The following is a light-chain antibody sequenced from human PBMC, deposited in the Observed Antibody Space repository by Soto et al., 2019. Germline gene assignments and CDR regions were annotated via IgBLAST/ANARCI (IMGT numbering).Light chain of an antibody. CDR3: QHWTDYSWT. CDR1: QSLTMW. V-gene: IGKV1-5*03. J-gene: IGKJ1*01. Sequence: DIHMTQSPSTLSASVGDRVTITCRASQSLTMWLAWYQQKQGKAPNLLIYKTSSLESGVPSRFSGSGSGTEFPLTLSCLRREEFAAYYCQHWTDYSWTFGQGTKVEGK. CDR2: KTS.